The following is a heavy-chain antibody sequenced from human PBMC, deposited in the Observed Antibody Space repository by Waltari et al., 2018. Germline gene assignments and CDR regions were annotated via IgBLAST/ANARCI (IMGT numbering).Heavy chain of an antibody. Sequence: QVQLVESGGGVVQPGRSLRLSCAASGFTFSSYAMHWVRPAPGKGLEWVAVISYDGSNKYYADSVKGRFTISRDNSKNTLYLQMNSLRAEDTAVYYCARAVGALGNWFDPWGQGTLVTVSS. V-gene: IGHV3-30-3*01. CDR3: ARAVGALGNWFDP. CDR1: GFTFSSYA. CDR2: ISYDGSNK. J-gene: IGHJ5*02. D-gene: IGHD3-16*01.